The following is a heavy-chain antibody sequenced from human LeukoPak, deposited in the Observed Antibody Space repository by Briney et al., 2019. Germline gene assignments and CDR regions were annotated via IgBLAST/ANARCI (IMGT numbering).Heavy chain of an antibody. CDR3: ARTSPGGYDYNY. D-gene: IGHD5-12*01. Sequence: GSLRLSCAASGFIVNSNYMNWVRQAPGKGLEWIGEIYHSGSTNYNPSLKSRVTISVDKSKNQFSLKLSSVTAADTAVYYCARTSPGGYDYNYWGQGTLVTVSS. CDR2: IYHSGST. V-gene: IGHV4-4*02. J-gene: IGHJ4*02. CDR1: GFIVNSNY.